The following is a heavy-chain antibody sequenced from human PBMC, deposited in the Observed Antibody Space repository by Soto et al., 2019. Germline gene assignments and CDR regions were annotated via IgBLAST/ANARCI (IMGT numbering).Heavy chain of an antibody. CDR3: ARDWFGIDY. Sequence: QVQLVLSGAEVKKPGASVKVSCKASGYTFTSYGISWVRQAPGQGLEWMGWINPYNGNTNYAQKLQGRVTMTTDTSTNTASMELRSLRSDDTAVYYCARDWFGIDYWGQGTLVTVSS. V-gene: IGHV1-18*01. CDR2: INPYNGNT. J-gene: IGHJ4*02. CDR1: GYTFTSYG. D-gene: IGHD3-16*01.